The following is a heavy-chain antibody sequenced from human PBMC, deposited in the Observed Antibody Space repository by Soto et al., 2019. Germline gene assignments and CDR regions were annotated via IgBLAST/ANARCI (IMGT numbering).Heavy chain of an antibody. V-gene: IGHV3-9*01. J-gene: IGHJ6*03. CDR1: GFTFDDYA. CDR2: ISWNSGSI. D-gene: IGHD2-15*01. Sequence: GGSLRLSCAASGFTFDDYAMHWVRQAPGKGLEWVSGISWNSGSIGYADSVKGRFTISRDNAKNSLYLQMNSLRAEDTALYYCAKDKEDIVVVVAATHYYYYYMDVWGKGTTVTVSS. CDR3: AKDKEDIVVVVAATHYYYYYMDV.